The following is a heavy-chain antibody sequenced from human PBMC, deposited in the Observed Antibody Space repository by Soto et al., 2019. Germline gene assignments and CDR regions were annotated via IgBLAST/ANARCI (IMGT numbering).Heavy chain of an antibody. Sequence: SETLSLTCIVSGVSVRSYTWSWVRQPANKGLEWIGRVFSSVSATYNPSLKSRVSISMDTPENRISLKLDSVTAADAGVYFCARDGMTTGDTWGPGALATV. D-gene: IGHD2-21*02. J-gene: IGHJ4*02. CDR3: ARDGMTTGDT. CDR1: GVSVRSYT. V-gene: IGHV4-4*07. CDR2: VFSSVSA.